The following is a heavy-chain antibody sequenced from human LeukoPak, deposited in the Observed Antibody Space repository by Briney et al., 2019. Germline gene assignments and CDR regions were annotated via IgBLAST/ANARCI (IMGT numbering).Heavy chain of an antibody. D-gene: IGHD5-18*01. CDR1: GFTFDDYA. CDR2: ISWNSGSI. CDR3: AKDMGYSYGYYYYGMDV. J-gene: IGHJ6*02. V-gene: IGHV3-9*01. Sequence: SGGSLRLSCAASGFTFDDYAMHWVRQAPGKGLEWVSGISWNSGSIGYADSVKGRFTISRDNAKNSLYLQMNSLRAEDTALYYCAKDMGYSYGYYYYGMDVWGQGTTVTVSS.